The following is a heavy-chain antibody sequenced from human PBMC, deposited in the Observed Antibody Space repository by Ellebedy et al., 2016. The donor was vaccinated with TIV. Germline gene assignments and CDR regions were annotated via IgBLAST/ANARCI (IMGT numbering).Heavy chain of an antibody. D-gene: IGHD1-1*01. CDR1: GFTFDDYG. V-gene: IGHV3-9*03. CDR3: VKPNELFSDAFDH. Sequence: SLKISCAASGFTFDDYGMHWVRQAPGKGLEWVSGISWRSAYINYAVSVKGRFTISRDNAKNALYLQMNNLRDEDMGLYYCVKPNELFSDAFDHWGQGTQVTVSS. J-gene: IGHJ4*02. CDR2: ISWRSAYI.